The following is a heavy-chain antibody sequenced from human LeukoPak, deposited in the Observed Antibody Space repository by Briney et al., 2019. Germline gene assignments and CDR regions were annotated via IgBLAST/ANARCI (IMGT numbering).Heavy chain of an antibody. D-gene: IGHD3-10*01. V-gene: IGHV1-69*01. CDR2: IIPIFGTA. CDR1: GGTFSSYA. J-gene: IGHJ4*02. Sequence: SVKVSCKASGGTFSSYAISWVRQAPGQGLEWMGRIIPIFGTANYAQKFQGRVTITADESTSTAYMELSSLRSEDTAVYYCARAQGFGEHPAPFDYWGQGTLVTVSS. CDR3: ARAQGFGEHPAPFDY.